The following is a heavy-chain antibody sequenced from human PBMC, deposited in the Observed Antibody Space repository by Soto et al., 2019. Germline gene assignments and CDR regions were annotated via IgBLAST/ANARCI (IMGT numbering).Heavy chain of an antibody. J-gene: IGHJ4*02. CDR3: AKLPMSVGATTSAVDY. V-gene: IGHV1-69*13. Sequence: SVKVSCKASGGTFSSYAISWVRQAPGQGLEWMGGIIPIFGTANYAQKFQGRVTITADESTSTAYMELSSLRSEDTAVYYCAKLPMSVGATTSAVDYWGQGTLVTVSS. CDR2: IIPIFGTA. D-gene: IGHD1-26*01. CDR1: GGTFSSYA.